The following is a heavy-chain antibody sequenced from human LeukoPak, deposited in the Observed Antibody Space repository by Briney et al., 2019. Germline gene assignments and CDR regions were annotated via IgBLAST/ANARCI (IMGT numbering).Heavy chain of an antibody. J-gene: IGHJ4*02. Sequence: SETLSLTCTVTGGSISSYYWSWIRQPPGKGPEWIGYIYYTGSTNYNPSLKSRVTISVDTFKNQFSLKLSSVTAADTAVYYCARQQLSQLYYFDNWGQGTLVTVSS. CDR3: ARQQLSQLYYFDN. D-gene: IGHD6-13*01. CDR1: GGSISSYY. CDR2: IYYTGST. V-gene: IGHV4-59*01.